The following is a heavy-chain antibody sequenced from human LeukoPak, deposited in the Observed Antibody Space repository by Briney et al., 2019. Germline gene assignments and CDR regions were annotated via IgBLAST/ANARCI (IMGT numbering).Heavy chain of an antibody. CDR3: ARPRGKYYYDSSGYYFDY. V-gene: IGHV4-39*01. Sequence: PSETLSLTCTVSGGSISSSSSYWGWIRQPPGKGLEWIGSIYYSGITYYNPSLKSRVTISVDTSKNQFSLKLSSVTAADTAVYYCARPRGKYYYDSSGYYFDYWGQGTLVTVSS. J-gene: IGHJ4*02. CDR2: IYYSGIT. CDR1: GGSISSSSSY. D-gene: IGHD3-22*01.